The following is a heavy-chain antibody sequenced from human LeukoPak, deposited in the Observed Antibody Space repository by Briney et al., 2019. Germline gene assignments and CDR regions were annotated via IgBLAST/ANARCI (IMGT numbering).Heavy chain of an antibody. CDR1: GGSISSYY. V-gene: IGHV4-59*01. CDR3: ARGISSGYYFDY. J-gene: IGHJ4*02. CDR2: ICYSGST. D-gene: IGHD3-22*01. Sequence: SETLSLTCTVSGGSISSYYWSWIRQPPGKGLEWIGYICYSGSTNYNPSLKSRVTISVDTSKNQFSLKLSSVTAADTAVYYCARGISSGYYFDYWGQGTLVTVSS.